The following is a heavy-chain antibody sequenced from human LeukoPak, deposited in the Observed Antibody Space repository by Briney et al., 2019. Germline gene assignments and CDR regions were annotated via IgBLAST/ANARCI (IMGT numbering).Heavy chain of an antibody. CDR3: ASPTPYYYGSGSYYKVYFQH. D-gene: IGHD3-10*01. Sequence: ASVKVSCKASGYTFTSYGISWVRQAPGQGLEWMGWISAYNGNTNYAQKLQGRVTMTTDTSTSTAYMELRSLRSDDTAVYYCASPTPYYYGSGSYYKVYFQHWGQGTLVTVSS. J-gene: IGHJ1*01. V-gene: IGHV1-18*01. CDR1: GYTFTSYG. CDR2: ISAYNGNT.